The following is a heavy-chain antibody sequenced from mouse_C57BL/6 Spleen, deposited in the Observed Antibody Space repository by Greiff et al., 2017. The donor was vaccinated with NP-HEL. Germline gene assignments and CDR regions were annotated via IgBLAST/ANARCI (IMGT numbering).Heavy chain of an antibody. V-gene: IGHV1-52*01. J-gene: IGHJ2*01. Sequence: VQLQQPGAELVRPGSSVKLSCKASGYTFTSYWMHWVKQRPIQGLEWIGNIDPSDSETHYNQKFKDKATLTVDKSSSTAYMQLSSLTSEDSAVYYSARGYDYDADSYFDYWGQGTTLTVSS. CDR2: IDPSDSET. CDR1: GYTFTSYW. D-gene: IGHD2-4*01. CDR3: ARGYDYDADSYFDY.